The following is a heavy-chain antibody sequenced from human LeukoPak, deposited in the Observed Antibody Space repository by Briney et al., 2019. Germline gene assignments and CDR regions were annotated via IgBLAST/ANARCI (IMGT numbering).Heavy chain of an antibody. J-gene: IGHJ5*02. Sequence: GGSLRFSCAASGFTFSSYEMNWVAQAPGKGLKWVSYISSSGITIYCADPVKGRFTISRDNAKNSLYLQMNNLRAEDTAVYYCARDLGYCSGDVCYPAWFDPWGQGTLVTVSS. CDR2: ISSSGITI. CDR3: ARDLGYCSGDVCYPAWFDP. D-gene: IGHD2-15*01. V-gene: IGHV3-48*03. CDR1: GFTFSSYE.